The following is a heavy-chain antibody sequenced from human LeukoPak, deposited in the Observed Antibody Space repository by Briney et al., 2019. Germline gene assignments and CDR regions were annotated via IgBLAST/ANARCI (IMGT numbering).Heavy chain of an antibody. Sequence: PSETLSFTCTVSGGSISSYYWSWIRQPPGKGLEWIGYIYYSGSTNHNPSLKSRVTISVDTSKNQFSLKLSSVTAADTAVYYCARDQGDTTDYYYGVDVWGQGTTVTVSS. CDR3: ARDQGDTTDYYYGVDV. J-gene: IGHJ6*02. CDR2: IYYSGST. D-gene: IGHD4-17*01. V-gene: IGHV4-59*01. CDR1: GGSISSYY.